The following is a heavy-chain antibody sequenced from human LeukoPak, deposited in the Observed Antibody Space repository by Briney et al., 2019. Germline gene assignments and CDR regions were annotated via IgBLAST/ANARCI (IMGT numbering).Heavy chain of an antibody. CDR2: IYSGGST. CDR3: AKDNGDGYNYFDY. J-gene: IGHJ4*02. Sequence: LSGGSLRLSCAASGFTVSSNYMSWVRQAPGKGLEWVSVIYSGGSTYYADSVKGRFTISRDNSKNTLYLQMNSLRAEDTAVYYCAKDNGDGYNYFDYWGQGTLVTVSS. V-gene: IGHV3-66*02. D-gene: IGHD5-24*01. CDR1: GFTVSSNY.